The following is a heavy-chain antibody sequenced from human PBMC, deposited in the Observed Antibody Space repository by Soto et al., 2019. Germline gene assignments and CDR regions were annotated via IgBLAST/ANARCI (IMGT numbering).Heavy chain of an antibody. V-gene: IGHV1-69*06. D-gene: IGHD2-8*01. CDR1: GGTFSSDA. Sequence: VQLVQSGAEEKKAGSSVKVSCKALGGTFSSDAISWVRQAPGQGLEGVGGIIPIFGTSKYAQKLQGRVTISADTSTSTAYMELSSRRSEDTATYYCARDPGRSTNRWRVGEVADGDYYVMDVWGQGTTVTVSS. CDR3: ARDPGRSTNRWRVGEVADGDYYVMDV. J-gene: IGHJ6*02. CDR2: IIPIFGTS.